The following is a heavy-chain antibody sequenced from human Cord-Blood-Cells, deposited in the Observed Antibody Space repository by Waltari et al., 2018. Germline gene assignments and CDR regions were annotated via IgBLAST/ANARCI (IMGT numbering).Heavy chain of an antibody. CDR1: GGTFSSYA. CDR3: ASHYDSSGYYYYYGMDV. D-gene: IGHD3-22*01. Sequence: QVQLVQSGAEVKKPGSSVKVSCKASGGTFSSYAISWVRQAPGQGREWMGGIIPIFGTANYAQKFQGRVTITADESTSTAYMELSSLRSEDTAVYYCASHYDSSGYYYYYGMDVWGQGTTVTVSS. CDR2: IIPIFGTA. V-gene: IGHV1-69*01. J-gene: IGHJ6*02.